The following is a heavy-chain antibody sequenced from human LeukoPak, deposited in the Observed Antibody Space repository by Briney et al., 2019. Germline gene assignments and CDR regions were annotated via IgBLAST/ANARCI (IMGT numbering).Heavy chain of an antibody. CDR2: IRSKANNDAT. Sequence: GGSLRLSCAASGFTFSGSAMHWVRQASGKGLEWVGRIRSKANNDATAYAASVKGRFTISRDDSKNTAYLQMNSLKTEDTAVYYCTRPDDYGDYWGQATLVTVSS. V-gene: IGHV3-73*01. CDR3: TRPDDYGDY. J-gene: IGHJ4*02. CDR1: GFTFSGSA.